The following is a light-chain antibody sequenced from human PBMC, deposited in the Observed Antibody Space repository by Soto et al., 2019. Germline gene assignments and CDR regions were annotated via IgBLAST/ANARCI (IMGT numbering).Light chain of an antibody. Sequence: DIQMTQSPSTLSASVGDRVTITCRASQSIRNYLAWYQQKPGRAPRLLIYDASSLQSGVPSSFSGSGSGTEFTLTISSLQPEDFATYYCQQYDSFSVTFGQGTKVDIK. CDR2: DAS. V-gene: IGKV1-5*01. CDR3: QQYDSFSVT. J-gene: IGKJ1*01. CDR1: QSIRNY.